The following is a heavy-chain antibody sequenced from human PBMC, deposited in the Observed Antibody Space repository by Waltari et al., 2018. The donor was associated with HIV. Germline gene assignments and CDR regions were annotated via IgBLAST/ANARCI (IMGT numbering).Heavy chain of an antibody. CDR2: RWYDGGDK. J-gene: IGHJ4*02. Sequence: VQLVESGGGVVQPGGSLRLSCAASGFTFSSFGIHWVRQAPGIGLRLVAGRWYDGGDKFYAESVKGRFSISRDNSRNTVFLQMNRLRVEDTALYYYARDKAPYSTSSAVDYWGQGTLVTVSS. V-gene: IGHV3-33*01. CDR1: GFTFSSFG. CDR3: ARDKAPYSTSSAVDY. D-gene: IGHD6-6*01.